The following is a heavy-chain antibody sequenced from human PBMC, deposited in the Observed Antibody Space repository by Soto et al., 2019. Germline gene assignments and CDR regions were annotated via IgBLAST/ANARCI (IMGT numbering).Heavy chain of an antibody. V-gene: IGHV3-53*01. CDR3: ASAAVTATDD. CDR2: IYSGGST. CDR1: GFTVNNKY. J-gene: IGHJ4*02. D-gene: IGHD2-21*02. Sequence: EVQLVESGAGLIQPGVSLRLSCAASGFTVNNKYMTWDRQAPGKGLEWVSVIYSGGSTYYADSVKGRFTISRDNSKNTLYLQMNSMRAEDTAVYYCASAAVTATDDWGQGTLVTVSS.